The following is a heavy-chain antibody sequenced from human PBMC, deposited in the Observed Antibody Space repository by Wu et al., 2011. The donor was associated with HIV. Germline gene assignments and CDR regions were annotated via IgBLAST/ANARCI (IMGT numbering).Heavy chain of an antibody. Sequence: GMIYPGDSDSAYSPSFQGQVTISVDRSVNSASLQWNSLKASDTAMYYCARQDSRGLTYWGQGTLVSVSS. V-gene: IGHV5-51*01. CDR2: IYPGDSDS. D-gene: IGHD3-22*01. CDR3: ARQDSRGLTY. J-gene: IGHJ4*02.